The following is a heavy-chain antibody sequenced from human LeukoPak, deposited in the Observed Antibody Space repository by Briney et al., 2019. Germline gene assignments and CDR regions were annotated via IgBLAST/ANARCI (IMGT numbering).Heavy chain of an antibody. J-gene: IGHJ5*02. D-gene: IGHD3-9*01. V-gene: IGHV1-18*01. Sequence: ASVKVSCKASGYTFTSYDINWVRQAPGQGLEWMGWISAYNGNTNSAQKFQGRVSMTTDTSTSTTYTELRSLRSDDTAVYYCARSAVMNYDILTSYSPSGFGPWGQGTLVTVSS. CDR3: ARSAVMNYDILTSYSPSGFGP. CDR1: GYTFTSYD. CDR2: ISAYNGNT.